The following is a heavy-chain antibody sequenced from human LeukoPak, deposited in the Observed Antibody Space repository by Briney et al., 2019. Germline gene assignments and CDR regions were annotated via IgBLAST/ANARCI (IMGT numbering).Heavy chain of an antibody. CDR2: IYYSGNT. Sequence: NPSETLSLTCTVSGGSISSGDYYWSWIRQPPGKGLEWIGYIYYSGNTYYNPSLKSRVTISLDTSKNQFSLKLSSVTAADTAVYYCARDDYLEYYFDSWGQGTLVTVSS. D-gene: IGHD4-11*01. V-gene: IGHV4-30-4*01. CDR3: ARDDYLEYYFDS. J-gene: IGHJ4*02. CDR1: GGSISSGDYY.